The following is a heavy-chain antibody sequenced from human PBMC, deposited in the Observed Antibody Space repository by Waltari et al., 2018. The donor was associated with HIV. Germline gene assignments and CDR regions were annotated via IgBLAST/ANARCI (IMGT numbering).Heavy chain of an antibody. V-gene: IGHV3-21*01. CDR2: ISSSRSYI. CDR3: ARDFWGGYYYGMDV. CDR1: GFSFSSYS. J-gene: IGHJ6*02. D-gene: IGHD3-16*01. Sequence: EVQLVESGGGLVKPGGSLRLSCAASGFSFSSYSMNWVHQAPGQGLWWVSSISSSRSYIYYADSVKGRFTLARDNANNSLYLQMNSLRAEDTAVYYCARDFWGGYYYGMDVWGQGTTVTVSS.